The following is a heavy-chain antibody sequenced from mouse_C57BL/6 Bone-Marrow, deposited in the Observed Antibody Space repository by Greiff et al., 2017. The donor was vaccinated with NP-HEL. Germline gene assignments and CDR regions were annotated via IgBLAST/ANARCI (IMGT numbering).Heavy chain of an antibody. CDR1: GYTFTSYW. D-gene: IGHD4-1*01. CDR3: ARPSNWDVRDYFDY. J-gene: IGHJ2*01. V-gene: IGHV1-59*01. CDR2: IDPSDSYT. Sequence: QVQLQQPGAELVRPGTSVKLSCKASGYTFTSYWMHWVKQRPGQGLEWIGVIDPSDSYTNYNQKFKGKATLTVDTSSSTAYMQLSSLTSEDSAVYYCARPSNWDVRDYFDYWGQGTTLTVSS.